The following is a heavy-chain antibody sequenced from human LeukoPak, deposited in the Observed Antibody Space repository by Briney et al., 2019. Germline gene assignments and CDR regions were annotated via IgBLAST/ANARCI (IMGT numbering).Heavy chain of an antibody. Sequence: GGSLRLSCAASGFTFSSYAMSWVRQAPGKGREWVSAISGSGGSTYYADSVKGRFTISRDNSKNTLYLQMNSLRAEDTAVYYCAKKIRYCSGGSCPYGMDVWGQGTTVTVSS. CDR2: ISGSGGST. CDR3: AKKIRYCSGGSCPYGMDV. D-gene: IGHD2-15*01. V-gene: IGHV3-23*01. J-gene: IGHJ6*02. CDR1: GFTFSSYA.